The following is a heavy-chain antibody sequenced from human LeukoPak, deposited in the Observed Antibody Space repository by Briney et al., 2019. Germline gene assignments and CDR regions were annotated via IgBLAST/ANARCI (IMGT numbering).Heavy chain of an antibody. Sequence: SETLSLTCTVSGGSISSSSYYWGWIRQPPGKGLEWIGSIYYSGSTYYNPSLKSRVTISVDTSKNQFSLKLSSVTAADTAVYYCASELDNGMRDGYKIAGFDYWGQGTLVTVSS. CDR1: GGSISSSSYY. J-gene: IGHJ4*02. CDR2: IYYSGST. V-gene: IGHV4-39*07. D-gene: IGHD5-24*01. CDR3: ASELDNGMRDGYKIAGFDY.